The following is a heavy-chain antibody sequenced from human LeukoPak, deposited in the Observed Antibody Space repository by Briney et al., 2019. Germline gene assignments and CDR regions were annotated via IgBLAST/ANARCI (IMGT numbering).Heavy chain of an antibody. CDR3: ARGLLRFLEWPNYYGMDV. Sequence: ASVKVSCKASGGTFSSYAISWVRQAPGQGLEWMGRIIPILGIANYAQKFQGRVTITADKSTSTAYMELSSLRSEDTAVYYCARGLLRFLEWPNYYGMDVWGQGTTVTVSS. D-gene: IGHD3-3*01. CDR2: IIPILGIA. J-gene: IGHJ6*02. V-gene: IGHV1-69*04. CDR1: GGTFSSYA.